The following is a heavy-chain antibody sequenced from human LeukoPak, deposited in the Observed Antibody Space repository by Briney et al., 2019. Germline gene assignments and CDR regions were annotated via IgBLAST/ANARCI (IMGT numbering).Heavy chain of an antibody. Sequence: SETLSLTCTVSGXSISSYYGSWIRQPPGKGLELIGYIYYSGNTNYNPSLKSRVTISIDTSKKQFSLKLTSVTAADTAVYYCAREQISMIRGFDNWGQGTLVTVSS. J-gene: IGHJ4*02. CDR1: GXSISSYY. CDR2: IYYSGNT. V-gene: IGHV4-59*01. CDR3: AREQISMIRGFDN. D-gene: IGHD3-10*01.